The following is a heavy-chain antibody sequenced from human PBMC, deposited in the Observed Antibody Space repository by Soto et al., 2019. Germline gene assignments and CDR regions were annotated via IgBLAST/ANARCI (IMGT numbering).Heavy chain of an antibody. CDR1: GDSVSTNSAA. J-gene: IGHJ5*02. CDR2: TYYRSKWXN. CDR3: AREGYNWFDP. Sequence: SQTLSLTCAISGDSVSTNSAAWNWIRQSPSRGLEWLGRTYYRSKWXNGYXVXVKSRIIINXDTSKNQFSLQLNSVTPEDTAVYYCAREGYNWFDPWGQGTLVTVSS. V-gene: IGHV6-1*01.